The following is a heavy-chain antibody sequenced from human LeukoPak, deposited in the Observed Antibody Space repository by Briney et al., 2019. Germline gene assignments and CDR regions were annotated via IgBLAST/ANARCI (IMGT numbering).Heavy chain of an antibody. J-gene: IGHJ4*02. CDR3: ARGSSGGWYYYFDC. D-gene: IGHD6-19*01. Sequence: GGSLRLSCEASGFTFSRFWMSWVRQAPGKGLEWVANIKQDGSERYYVDSVKGRFTISRDNAKNSLYLQMSSLRAEDTALYYCARGSSGGWYYYFDCWGQGTLVTVSS. CDR2: IKQDGSER. CDR1: GFTFSRFW. V-gene: IGHV3-7*01.